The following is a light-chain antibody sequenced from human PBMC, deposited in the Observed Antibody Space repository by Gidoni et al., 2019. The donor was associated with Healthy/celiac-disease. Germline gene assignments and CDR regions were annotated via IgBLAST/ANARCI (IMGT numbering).Light chain of an antibody. CDR3: QQSYSTLFT. CDR2: AAS. J-gene: IGKJ3*01. Sequence: DIQMTQSPSSLSASVGDRVTIPCRASQSISSYLHWYQQKPGKAPKLLIYAASSLQSGVPSRCSGSGSGTDFTPTISSLQPEDFATYYCQQSYSTLFTFGPGTKVDIK. V-gene: IGKV1-39*01. CDR1: QSISSY.